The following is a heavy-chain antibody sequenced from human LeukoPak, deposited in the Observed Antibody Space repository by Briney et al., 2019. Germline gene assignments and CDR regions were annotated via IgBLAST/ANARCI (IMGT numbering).Heavy chain of an antibody. J-gene: IGHJ3*02. V-gene: IGHV4-39*01. Sequence: SETLSLTCTVSGGSISSSSYYWGWIRPPPGKGLEWIGSIYYSGSTYYNPSLKSRVTISVDTPKNQFSLKLSSVTAADAAVYYCARRARGGYSGYDSGSTAFDIWGQGTMVTVSS. D-gene: IGHD5-12*01. CDR2: IYYSGST. CDR1: GGSISSSSYY. CDR3: ARRARGGYSGYDSGSTAFDI.